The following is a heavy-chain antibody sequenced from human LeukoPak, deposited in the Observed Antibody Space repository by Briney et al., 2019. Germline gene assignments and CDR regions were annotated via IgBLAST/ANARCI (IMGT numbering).Heavy chain of an antibody. Sequence: SQTLSLTCTVSGGSISSYYWSWIRQPPGKGLEWIGYIYYSGSTNYNPSLKSRVTISVDTSKNQFSLKLSSVTAADTAVYYCARIQLWYQNAFDIWGQGTMVTVSS. CDR2: IYYSGST. CDR3: ARIQLWYQNAFDI. D-gene: IGHD5-18*01. J-gene: IGHJ3*02. V-gene: IGHV4-59*08. CDR1: GGSISSYY.